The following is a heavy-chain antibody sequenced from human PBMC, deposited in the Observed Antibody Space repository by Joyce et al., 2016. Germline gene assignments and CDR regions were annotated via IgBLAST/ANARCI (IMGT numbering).Heavy chain of an antibody. CDR1: GGSISSSTYY. CDR2: IYYSGRT. V-gene: IGHV4-39*01. D-gene: IGHD6-13*01. J-gene: IGHJ4*02. Sequence: QRQLQESGPGLVKPSETLSLTCTVSGGSISSSTYYWGWIRQPPGKGLEWIGSIYYSGRTYDHPSLKSRVSISVDTSKNQFSLRLKSVTASDTAVYFCARQPGIAAAGPDYWGQGTLVTVSS. CDR3: ARQPGIAAAGPDY.